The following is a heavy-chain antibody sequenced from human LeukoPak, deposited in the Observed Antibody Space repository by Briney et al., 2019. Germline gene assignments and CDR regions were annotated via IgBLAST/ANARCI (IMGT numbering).Heavy chain of an antibody. J-gene: IGHJ6*03. CDR2: IYTSGST. CDR3: ARARAPDYYYYYMDV. Sequence: SETLSLTCTVSGGSISSYYWSWIRQPAGKGLEWIGRIYTSGSTNYNPSLKSRVTISVDKSKNQFSLKLSPVTAADTAVYYCARARAPDYYYYYMDVWGKGTTVTVSS. V-gene: IGHV4-4*07. CDR1: GGSISSYY.